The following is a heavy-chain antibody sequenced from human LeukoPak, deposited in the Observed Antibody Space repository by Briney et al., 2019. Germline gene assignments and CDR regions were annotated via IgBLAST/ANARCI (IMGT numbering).Heavy chain of an antibody. CDR1: GGSFSGYY. CDR2: INHSGST. J-gene: IGHJ3*02. D-gene: IGHD3-22*01. V-gene: IGHV4-34*01. CDR3: ARRSRAYYYDSSGYQRAGAFDI. Sequence: SETLSLTCAVYGGSFSGYYWSWIRQPPGKGLEWIGEINHSGSTNYNPSLKSRVTISVDTSKNQFSLKLSSVTAADTAVYYCARRSRAYYYDSSGYQRAGAFDIWGRGTMVTVSS.